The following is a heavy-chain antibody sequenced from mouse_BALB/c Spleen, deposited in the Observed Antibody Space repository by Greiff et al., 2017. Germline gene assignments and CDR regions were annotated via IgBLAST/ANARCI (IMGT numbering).Heavy chain of an antibody. D-gene: IGHD2-3*01. V-gene: IGHV5-9-3*01. J-gene: IGHJ1*01. Sequence: EVKLVESGGGLVKPGGSLKLSCAASGFTFSSYAMSWVRQTPEKRLEWVATISSGGSYTYYPDSVKGRFTISRDNAKNTLYLQMSSLRSEDTAMYYCARWDGYHWYFDVWGAGTTVTVSS. CDR1: GFTFSSYA. CDR3: ARWDGYHWYFDV. CDR2: ISSGGSYT.